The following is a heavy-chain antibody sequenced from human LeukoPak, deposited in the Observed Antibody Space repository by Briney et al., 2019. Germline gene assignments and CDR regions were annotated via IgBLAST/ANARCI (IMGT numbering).Heavy chain of an antibody. CDR2: ISSSGSYI. D-gene: IGHD2/OR15-2a*01. CDR3: ARVLVLYYGMDV. J-gene: IGHJ6*02. CDR1: GFTFSSYA. V-gene: IGHV3-21*01. Sequence: GGSLRLSCAASGFTFSSYAMSWVRQAPGKGLEWVSSISSSGSYIYYADSVKGRFTISRDNAKNSLYLQMNSLRAEDTAVYYCARVLVLYYGMDVWSQGTTVTVSS.